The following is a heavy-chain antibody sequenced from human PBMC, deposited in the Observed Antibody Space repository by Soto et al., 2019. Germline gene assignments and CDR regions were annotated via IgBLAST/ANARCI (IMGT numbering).Heavy chain of an antibody. Sequence: EVQLVESGGGLAQPGGSLRLSCAASGFTFSSDWMHWVRQAPGKGLVWVSRINTDGSGTSYADSVKGRFTISRDNAKNMLYLQMHSLRLEDTAVYYCARDRQGSQHYFDHWGQGNMVTVSS. CDR3: ARDRQGSQHYFDH. CDR1: GFTFSSDW. V-gene: IGHV3-74*01. J-gene: IGHJ4*02. CDR2: INTDGSGT. D-gene: IGHD3-10*01.